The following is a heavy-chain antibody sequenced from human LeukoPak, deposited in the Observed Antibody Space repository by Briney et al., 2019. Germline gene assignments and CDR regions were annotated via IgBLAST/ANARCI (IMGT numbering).Heavy chain of an antibody. V-gene: IGHV3-7*01. CDR2: IKQDGSEK. Sequence: GGSLRLSCAASGFTFSSYWMSWVRQAPGKGLEWVANIKQDGSEKYYVDSVKGRFTISRDNAKNSLYLQMNSLRAEDTAVYYCARDDRQYCSSTSCYPYFDYWGQGTLVTVSS. J-gene: IGHJ4*02. CDR3: ARDDRQYCSSTSCYPYFDY. D-gene: IGHD2-2*01. CDR1: GFTFSSYW.